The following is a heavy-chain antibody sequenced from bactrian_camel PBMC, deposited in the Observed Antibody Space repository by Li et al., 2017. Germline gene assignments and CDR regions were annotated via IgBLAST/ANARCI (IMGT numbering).Heavy chain of an antibody. V-gene: IGHV3S33*01. CDR2: FYNGGDTT. CDR1: GFPYSRYC. D-gene: IGHD6*01. CDR3: TKSEPTMVTGTLFVFGY. J-gene: IGHJ6*01. Sequence: HVQLVESGGGSARAGGSLTLSCETSGFPYSRYCMGWFRQFPGWEPEGVAGFYNGGDTTYYADSVKGRFRISKDKAKNTVYLQLNSLKTEDTAMYYCTKSEPTMVTGTLFVFGYWGQGTQVTVS.